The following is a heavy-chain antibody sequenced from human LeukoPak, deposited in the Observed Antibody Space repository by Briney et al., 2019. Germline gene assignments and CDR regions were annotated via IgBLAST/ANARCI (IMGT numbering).Heavy chain of an antibody. Sequence: ASVKVSCKASGYTFTSYAISWVRQAPGQGLEWMGGIIPIFGTANYAQKFQGRVTITADKSTSTAYMELSSLRSEDTAVYYCASGMGYYYDSSGYYYMDVWGKGTTVTVSS. CDR3: ASGMGYYYDSSGYYYMDV. J-gene: IGHJ6*03. D-gene: IGHD3-22*01. CDR2: IIPIFGTA. V-gene: IGHV1-69*06. CDR1: GYTFTSYA.